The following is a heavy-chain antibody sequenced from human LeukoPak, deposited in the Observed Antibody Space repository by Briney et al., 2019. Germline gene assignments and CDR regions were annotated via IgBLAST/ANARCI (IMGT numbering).Heavy chain of an antibody. CDR1: GFTFSSYA. J-gene: IGHJ4*02. D-gene: IGHD6-13*01. V-gene: IGHV3-30-3*01. CDR2: ISYDGSNK. CDR3: ARDAQQLGYFDY. Sequence: GGSLRLSCAAPGFTFSSYAMHWGRQAPGKGLEWVAVISYDGSNKYYADSVKGRFTISRDNSKNTLYLQMNSLRAEDTAVYYCARDAQQLGYFDYWGQGTLVTVSS.